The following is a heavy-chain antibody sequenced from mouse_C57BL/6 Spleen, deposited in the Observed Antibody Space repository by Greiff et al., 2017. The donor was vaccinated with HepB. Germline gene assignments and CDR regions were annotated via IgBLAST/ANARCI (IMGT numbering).Heavy chain of an antibody. CDR2: IYPRSGNT. Sequence: QVQLQQSGAELARPGASVKLSCKASGYTFTSYGISWVKQRTGQGLEWIGEIYPRSGNTYYNEKFKGKATLTADKSSSTAYMELRSLTSEDSAVYFCARYYGNYSYAMDYWGQGTSVTVSS. CDR1: GYTFTSYG. J-gene: IGHJ4*01. CDR3: ARYYGNYSYAMDY. V-gene: IGHV1-81*01. D-gene: IGHD2-1*01.